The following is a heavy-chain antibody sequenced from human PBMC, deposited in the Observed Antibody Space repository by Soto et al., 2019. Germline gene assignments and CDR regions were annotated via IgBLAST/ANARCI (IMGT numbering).Heavy chain of an antibody. D-gene: IGHD1-7*01. CDR1: GGAFSDYY. V-gene: IGHV4-34*01. CDR2: IDHIGTT. Sequence: QVQLQQWGAGLLKPSETLSLTCAVYGGAFSDYYWSWIRQPPGKGLEWIGEIDHIGTTSYNPSLKSRVTISADMSKKQFSLTLTSVTAADTALYYCARDRNLRIWGKGTLVAVSS. J-gene: IGHJ4*02. CDR3: ARDRNLRI.